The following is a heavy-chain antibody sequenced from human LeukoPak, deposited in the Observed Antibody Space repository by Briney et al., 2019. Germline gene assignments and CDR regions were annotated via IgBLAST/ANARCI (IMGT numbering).Heavy chain of an antibody. CDR2: IYTSGST. CDR1: GGSIITYY. V-gene: IGHV4-4*07. D-gene: IGHD5-18*01. J-gene: IGHJ4*02. CDR3: ARLKGGYSYGYEDY. Sequence: SETLSLTCTVSGGSIITYYWSWIRQPAGKGLEWIRRIYTSGSTDYNPSLKSRITMSLDTSKNQFSLKLSSVTAADTAVYYCARLKGGYSYGYEDYWGQGTLVTVSS.